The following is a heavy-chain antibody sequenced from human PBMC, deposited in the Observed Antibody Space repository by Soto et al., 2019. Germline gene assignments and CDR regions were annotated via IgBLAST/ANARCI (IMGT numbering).Heavy chain of an antibody. CDR3: ASGRVGATPLYYYAMDV. J-gene: IGHJ6*02. Sequence: ASVKVSCKASEYTFTSYYMHWVRQAPGQGREWMGIINPSGSSTSYAQNFQGRVTMTRDTSTSTVYMELSSLRSEDTADYYCASGRVGATPLYYYAMDVWGQGXTVTVSS. D-gene: IGHD1-26*01. V-gene: IGHV1-46*01. CDR2: INPSGSST. CDR1: EYTFTSYY.